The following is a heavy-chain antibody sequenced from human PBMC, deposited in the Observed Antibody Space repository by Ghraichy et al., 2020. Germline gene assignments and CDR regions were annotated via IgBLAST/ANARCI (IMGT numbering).Heavy chain of an antibody. CDR2: IYYSGST. D-gene: IGHD1-7*01. Sequence: SETLSLTCTVSGGSISSSSYYWGWIRQPPGKGLEWIGSIYYSGSTYYNPSLKSRVTISVDTSKNQFSLKLSSVTAADTAVYYCAREKNWNYVIYYGMDVWGQGTTVTVSS. J-gene: IGHJ6*02. CDR1: GGSISSSSYY. V-gene: IGHV4-39*07. CDR3: AREKNWNYVIYYGMDV.